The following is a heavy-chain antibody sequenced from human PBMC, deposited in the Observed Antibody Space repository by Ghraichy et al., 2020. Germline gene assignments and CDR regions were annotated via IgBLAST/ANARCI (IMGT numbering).Heavy chain of an antibody. CDR2: ISTTGNT. Sequence: SQTLSLTCSVSGGSISTYHWTWIRQPPGKGVEWIGYISTTGNTNYNPSLKSRVTISMDTSKSQFSLKLSSVTAADTAVYYCARRRRISNRGDGIDVWGQGTTVTVAS. CDR3: ARRRRISNRGDGIDV. J-gene: IGHJ6*02. D-gene: IGHD1-1*01. V-gene: IGHV4-4*08. CDR1: GGSISTYH.